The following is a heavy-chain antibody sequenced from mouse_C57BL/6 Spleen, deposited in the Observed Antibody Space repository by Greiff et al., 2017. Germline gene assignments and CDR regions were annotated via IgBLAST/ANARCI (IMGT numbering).Heavy chain of an antibody. D-gene: IGHD4-1*01. CDR2: ISYDGSN. J-gene: IGHJ3*01. Sequence: EVHLVESGPGLVKPSQSLSLTCSVTGYSITSGYYWNWIRQFPGNKLEWMGYISYDGSNNYNPSLKNRISITRDTSKNQFFLKLNSVTTEDTATYYCARDGTGTFAYWGQGTLVTVSA. CDR1: GYSITSGYY. V-gene: IGHV3-6*01. CDR3: ARDGTGTFAY.